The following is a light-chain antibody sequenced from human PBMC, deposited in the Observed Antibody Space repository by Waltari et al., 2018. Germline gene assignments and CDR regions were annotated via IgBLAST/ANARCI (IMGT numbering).Light chain of an antibody. Sequence: QLVLTQSPSASASLGASVKLTCTLSSGHSSNVIAWLQPQPEKGPRYLLRVNSDGRHSRGDEIPDRFSGSSSGAERYLTISSLQSEDEADYYCQTGGHGTWVFGGGTKLTVL. CDR2: VNSDGRH. V-gene: IGLV4-69*01. CDR3: QTGGHGTWV. CDR1: SGHSSNV. J-gene: IGLJ3*02.